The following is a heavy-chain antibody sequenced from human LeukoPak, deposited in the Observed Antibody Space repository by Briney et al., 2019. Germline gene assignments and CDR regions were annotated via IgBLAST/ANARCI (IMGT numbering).Heavy chain of an antibody. CDR2: IYSGGST. D-gene: IGHD2-2*01. CDR1: GFTVSSNY. CDR3: ARVLVVPAAPFDY. V-gene: IGHV3-66*02. Sequence: GGSLRLSCAASGFTVSSNYMSWVRQAPGKGLEWVSVIYSGGSTYYADSVKGRFTISRDSSKNTLYLQMNSLRAEDTAVYYCARVLVVPAAPFDYWGQGTLVTVSS. J-gene: IGHJ4*02.